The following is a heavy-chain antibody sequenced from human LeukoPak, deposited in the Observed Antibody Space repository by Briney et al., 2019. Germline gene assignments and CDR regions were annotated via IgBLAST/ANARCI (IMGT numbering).Heavy chain of an antibody. CDR2: ISASGGTI. CDR3: AKQGRSWYYSYMDV. Sequence: GGSLRLSCAASGFNFSSYAMSWVRQAPGKGLEWVSGISASGGTIYYADSVKGRFTISRDNSKNSMFLQMNSLRAEDTAVYYCAKQGRSWYYSYMDVWGKGTTVTVSS. D-gene: IGHD6-13*01. V-gene: IGHV3-23*01. CDR1: GFNFSSYA. J-gene: IGHJ6*03.